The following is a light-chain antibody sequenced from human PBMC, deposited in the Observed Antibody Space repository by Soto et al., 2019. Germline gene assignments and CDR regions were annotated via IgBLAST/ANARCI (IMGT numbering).Light chain of an antibody. Sequence: DIQMTLSPSSLSASVGDRVTITCRASEDISNFLAWYQQKPGKVPKLLIYPASTLQSGVPSRFSGSGSGTDFTLTISSLQPEDVATYYCHKYNSAPYTFGQGTKVDI. J-gene: IGKJ2*01. CDR3: HKYNSAPYT. CDR1: EDISNF. V-gene: IGKV1-27*01. CDR2: PAS.